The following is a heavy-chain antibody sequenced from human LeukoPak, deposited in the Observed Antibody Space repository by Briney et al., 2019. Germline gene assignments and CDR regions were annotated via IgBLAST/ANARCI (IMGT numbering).Heavy chain of an antibody. V-gene: IGHV4-34*01. Sequence: SGTLSLTCAVYGGSFSGYYWSWIRQPPGKGLEWIGEINHSGSTNYNPSLKSRVTISVDTSKNQFSLKLSSVTAADTAVYYCAANIAALDYMDVWGKGTTVTVSS. CDR2: INHSGST. CDR3: AANIAALDYMDV. CDR1: GGSFSGYY. D-gene: IGHD6-6*01. J-gene: IGHJ6*03.